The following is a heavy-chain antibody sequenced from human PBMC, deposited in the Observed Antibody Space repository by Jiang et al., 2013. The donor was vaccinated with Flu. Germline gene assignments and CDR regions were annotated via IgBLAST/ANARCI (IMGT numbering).Heavy chain of an antibody. Sequence: GSGLVKPSETLSLTCTVSGDSIDRFYWNWIRQSPGKGLEWIGYIYWSGSTSYNPSLKSRVAISVDTSNNQFFLKLTSVTVADTAVYYCSRWYNWNDGAFDIWGRGTMVTVSS. CDR2: IYWSGST. D-gene: IGHD1-20*01. V-gene: IGHV4-59*13. CDR3: SRWYNWNDGAFDI. CDR1: GDSIDRFY. J-gene: IGHJ3*02.